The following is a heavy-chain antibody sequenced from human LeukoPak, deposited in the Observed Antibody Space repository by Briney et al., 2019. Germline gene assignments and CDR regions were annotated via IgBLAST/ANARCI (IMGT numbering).Heavy chain of an antibody. CDR2: INPKTGDT. V-gene: IGHV1-2*02. Sequence: GASVTVSCKASGYTFTGQYLHWARQTPGQGLEWMEFINPKTGDTDSAQSFDGRVTMTRDTSIATAYMQPSSLTSGETAVYYCARGYYGIDVWGQGTKVNVSS. CDR1: GYTFTGQY. J-gene: IGHJ6*02. CDR3: ARGYYGIDV.